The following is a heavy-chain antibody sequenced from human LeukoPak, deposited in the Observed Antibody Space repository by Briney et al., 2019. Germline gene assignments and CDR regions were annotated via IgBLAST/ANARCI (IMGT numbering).Heavy chain of an antibody. Sequence: GASVKVSFKASGYTFTSYGISWVRQAPGQGLEWMGWISAYNGNTNYAQKLQGRVTMTTDTSTSTAYMELRSLRSDDTAVYYCARAAAAAGRGASPFDYWGQGTLVTVSS. CDR3: ARAAAAAGRGASPFDY. J-gene: IGHJ4*02. CDR2: ISAYNGNT. D-gene: IGHD6-13*01. V-gene: IGHV1-18*01. CDR1: GYTFTSYG.